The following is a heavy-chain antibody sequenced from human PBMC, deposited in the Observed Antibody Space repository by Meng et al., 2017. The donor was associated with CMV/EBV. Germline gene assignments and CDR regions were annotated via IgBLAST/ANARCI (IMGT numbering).Heavy chain of an antibody. CDR1: GYTFTSYG. V-gene: IGHV1-18*01. D-gene: IGHD6-6*01. J-gene: IGHJ6*02. Sequence: ASVKVSCKASGYTFTSYGISWVRQAPGQGLEWMGWISAYNGNTNYAQKLQGRVTMTTDTSTSTAYRELRSLRSDDTAVYCCARDSLGSSSHYYYGMDVWGQGTTVTVSS. CDR2: ISAYNGNT. CDR3: ARDSLGSSSHYYYGMDV.